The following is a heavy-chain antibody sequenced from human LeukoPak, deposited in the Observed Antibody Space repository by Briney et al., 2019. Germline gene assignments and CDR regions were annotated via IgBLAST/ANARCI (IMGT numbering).Heavy chain of an antibody. D-gene: IGHD3-3*01. V-gene: IGHV4-59*11. CDR2: ISDSGST. J-gene: IGHJ5*02. CDR1: GASMNGHY. CDR3: ARVFRGAVTSNWFDP. Sequence: PSETLSLTCNVSGASMNGHYWTWIRLSPGKGLEWIGYISDSGSTSYNPSLKSRAIMALEASKTEFSLRLNSVTVADTAVYYCARVFRGAVTSNWFDPWGQGTLVTVSS.